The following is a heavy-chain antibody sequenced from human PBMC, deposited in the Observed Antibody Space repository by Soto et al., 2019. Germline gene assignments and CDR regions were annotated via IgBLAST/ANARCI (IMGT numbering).Heavy chain of an antibody. D-gene: IGHD1-1*01. J-gene: IGHJ6*02. CDR1: GGSINTFY. Sequence: SETLSLTCTVSGGSINTFYWSWVRQPSGKGLEWIGRIFSSGSTSFNPSLESRVAMSVDRSKNHFSLKLHSVTAADMAVYYCARGRAERREIAYYHYHAMDVWGQGTALTGSS. V-gene: IGHV4-4*07. CDR2: IFSSGST. CDR3: ARGRAERREIAYYHYHAMDV.